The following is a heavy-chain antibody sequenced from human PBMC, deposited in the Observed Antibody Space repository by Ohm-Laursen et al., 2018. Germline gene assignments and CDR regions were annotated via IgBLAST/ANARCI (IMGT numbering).Heavy chain of an antibody. CDR1: GFIFSNYW. Sequence: SLRLSCTASGFIFSNYWMTWVRQAPGKGLEWVANIRKDGGETYYVDSVKGRFTISRDNAKNSLYLQMNSLRAEDTALYYCAKVEGYAGAHWGQGTLVTVSS. CDR3: AKVEGYAGAH. J-gene: IGHJ4*02. V-gene: IGHV3-7*03. D-gene: IGHD3-16*01. CDR2: IRKDGGET.